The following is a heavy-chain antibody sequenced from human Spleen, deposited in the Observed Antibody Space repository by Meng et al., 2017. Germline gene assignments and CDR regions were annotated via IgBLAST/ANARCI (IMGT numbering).Heavy chain of an antibody. CDR2: ISGSGGST. J-gene: IGHJ4*02. V-gene: IGHV3-23*01. CDR1: GFTLSGYS. D-gene: IGHD6-19*01. CDR3: AKAPEGWYLAGVDY. Sequence: GGSLRLSCAASGFTLSGYSMNWVRQAPGKGLEWVSAISGSGGSTYYADSVKGRFTISRDNSKNTLYLQMNSLRAEDTAVYYCAKAPEGWYLAGVDYWGQGTLVTVSS.